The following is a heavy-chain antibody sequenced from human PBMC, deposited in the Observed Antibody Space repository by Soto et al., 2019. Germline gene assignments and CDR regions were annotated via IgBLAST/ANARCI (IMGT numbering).Heavy chain of an antibody. Sequence: PGGSLRLSCAASGFTFSSYGMHWVRQAPGKGLEWVAVIWYDGSNKYYADSVKGRFTISRDNSKNTVYLQMNSLRAEDTAVYYCARANLLWFGELSHGMDVWGQGTTVTVSS. D-gene: IGHD3-10*01. CDR3: ARANLLWFGELSHGMDV. CDR1: GFTFSSYG. CDR2: IWYDGSNK. J-gene: IGHJ6*02. V-gene: IGHV3-33*01.